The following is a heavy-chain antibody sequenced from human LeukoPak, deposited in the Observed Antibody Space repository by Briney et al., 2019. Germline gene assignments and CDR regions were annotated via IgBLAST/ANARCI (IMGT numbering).Heavy chain of an antibody. CDR1: GFTVSNNY. D-gene: IGHD3-10*01. V-gene: IGHV3-66*01. CDR3: ARDSRLYGSGSTEFDP. Sequence: GGSLRLSCAASGFTVSNNYMSWVRQAPGKGLEWVSVIYNDGSPYYADSVKGRFTLSRDNFKNTLYLQVNSLRAEDTTVYYCARDSRLYGSGSTEFDPWGQGTLVTVSS. J-gene: IGHJ5*02. CDR2: IYNDGSP.